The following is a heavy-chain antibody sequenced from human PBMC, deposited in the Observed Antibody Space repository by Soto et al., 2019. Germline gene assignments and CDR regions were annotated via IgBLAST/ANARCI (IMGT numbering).Heavy chain of an antibody. J-gene: IGHJ6*02. CDR3: ARAYSSSWYVGHGPYYYCYYGMDV. Sequence: QVQLVQSGAEVKKPGSSVKVSCKASGGTFSSYAISWVRQAPGQGLEWMGGIIPIFGTANYAQKFQGRVTITADESTSTDYMELSSLRSEDTAVYYCARAYSSSWYVGHGPYYYCYYGMDVWGQGTTVTVSS. D-gene: IGHD6-13*01. CDR2: IIPIFGTA. CDR1: GGTFSSYA. V-gene: IGHV1-69*01.